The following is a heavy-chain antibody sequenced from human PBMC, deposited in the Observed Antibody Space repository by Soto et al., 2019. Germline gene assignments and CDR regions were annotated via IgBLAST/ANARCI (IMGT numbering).Heavy chain of an antibody. CDR2: ISTAGDT. J-gene: IGHJ6*02. Sequence: GGSLRLSCAASGFGFNGYDMHWVRQAPGKNLEWVAAISTAGDTYYLGSVKGRFTISRDNSKNTLYLQMNSLRAEDTAVYYCAKWKLQLGGMDVWGQGTTVTVSS. CDR1: GFGFNGYD. D-gene: IGHD4-4*01. CDR3: AKWKLQLGGMDV. V-gene: IGHV3-13*01.